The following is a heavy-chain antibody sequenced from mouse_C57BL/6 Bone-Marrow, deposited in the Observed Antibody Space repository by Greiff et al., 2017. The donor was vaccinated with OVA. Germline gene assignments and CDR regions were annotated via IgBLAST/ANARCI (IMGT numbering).Heavy chain of an antibody. CDR3: ASVVTGVYAMDY. V-gene: IGHV2-6*01. CDR2: IWGVGST. J-gene: IGHJ4*01. D-gene: IGHD2-1*01. CDR1: GFSLTSYG. Sequence: VKLQESGPGLVAPSQSLSITCTVSGFSLTSYGVDWVRQSPGKGLEWLGVIWGVGSTNYNSALKSRLSISKDNSKSQVFLKMNSLQTDDTAMYYCASVVTGVYAMDYWGQGTSVTVSS.